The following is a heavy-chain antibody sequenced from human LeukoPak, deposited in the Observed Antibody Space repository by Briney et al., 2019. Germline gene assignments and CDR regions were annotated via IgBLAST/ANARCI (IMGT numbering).Heavy chain of an antibody. D-gene: IGHD5-18*01. J-gene: IGHJ4*02. Sequence: GGSLRLSCAASGFTFSTYTMNWVRQAPGKGLEWVSSISSRSSYIYYADSVKGRFTISRDNAKNSLYLQMNSLRAEDTAVYYCARSGYSYGYLDYWGQGTLVPVSS. CDR3: ARSGYSYGYLDY. CDR2: ISSRSSYI. CDR1: GFTFSTYT. V-gene: IGHV3-21*01.